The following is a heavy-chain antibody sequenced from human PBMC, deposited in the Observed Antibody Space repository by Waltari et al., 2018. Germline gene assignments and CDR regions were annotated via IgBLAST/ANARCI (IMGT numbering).Heavy chain of an antibody. V-gene: IGHV4-39*01. CDR3: ATYIGASIGTASFDV. D-gene: IGHD5-12*01. Sequence: HLQLQESGPGLLKPSETLSLTCSVSDVSIPSTRHSWVWIRQPPGQGREWIGTLSYNGATYSSPSLKSRVTISRDTSKNQLSLILGSVTAADTAVYYCATYIGASIGTASFDVWGQGTMGTVSA. CDR2: LSYNGAT. J-gene: IGHJ3*01. CDR1: DVSIPSTRHS.